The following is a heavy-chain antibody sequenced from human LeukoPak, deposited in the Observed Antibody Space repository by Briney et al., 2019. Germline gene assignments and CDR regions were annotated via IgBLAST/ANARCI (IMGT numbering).Heavy chain of an antibody. CDR1: GYSFTSYG. CDR2: ISTYDGDA. CDR3: ARAPSGFTYGPRDH. Sequence: ASVKVSCKASGYSFTSYGITWVRQAPGQGLEWMGWISTYDGDANYAQQLQGRVTMTTDTSTITAYMGLRSLRSDDTAVYYCARAPSGFTYGPRDHWGQGTLVTVSS. J-gene: IGHJ4*02. D-gene: IGHD5-18*01. V-gene: IGHV1-18*01.